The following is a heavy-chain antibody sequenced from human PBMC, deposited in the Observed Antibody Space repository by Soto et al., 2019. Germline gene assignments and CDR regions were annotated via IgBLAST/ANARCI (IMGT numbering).Heavy chain of an antibody. J-gene: IGHJ6*03. D-gene: IGHD3-10*01. CDR2: IYPSGAT. CDR1: GASISTRVYT. CDR3: ARAVFSSVVYIDF. V-gene: IGHV4-30-2*06. Sequence: PSETLSLTCAISGASISTRVYTWTWIRHSPGKGLEWIGYIYPSGATNYKPSLKSRVTISLEPSRNRFSLTVNSATAADTAVYYCARAVFSSVVYIDFWGQGTTVTSP.